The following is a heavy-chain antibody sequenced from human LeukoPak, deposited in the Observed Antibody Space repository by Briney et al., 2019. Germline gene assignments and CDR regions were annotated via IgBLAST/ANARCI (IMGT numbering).Heavy chain of an antibody. D-gene: IGHD2-15*01. V-gene: IGHV3-23*01. Sequence: GGSLRLSCAASGFIFSSYAMSWVRQAPGKGLEWVSVISGSGGSTNYADSVKGRFSISRDNSKNTVYLQMKSLRADDTAVYYCAKAPGYCSGGSCYDYWGQGTLVTVSS. CDR3: AKAPGYCSGGSCYDY. CDR1: GFIFSSYA. J-gene: IGHJ4*02. CDR2: ISGSGGST.